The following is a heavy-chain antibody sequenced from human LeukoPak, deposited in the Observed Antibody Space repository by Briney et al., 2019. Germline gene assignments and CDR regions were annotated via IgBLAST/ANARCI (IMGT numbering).Heavy chain of an antibody. CDR2: INPSGGST. CDR1: GYTFTSYY. V-gene: IGHV1-46*01. D-gene: IGHD3-10*01. Sequence: GASVKVSCKASGYTFTSYYMHWVRQAPGQGLEWTGIINPSGGSTSYAQKFQGRVTMTRDTSTSTVYMELSSLRSEDTAVYYCARPGEADRVPFDIWGQGTMVTVSS. CDR3: ARPGEADRVPFDI. J-gene: IGHJ3*02.